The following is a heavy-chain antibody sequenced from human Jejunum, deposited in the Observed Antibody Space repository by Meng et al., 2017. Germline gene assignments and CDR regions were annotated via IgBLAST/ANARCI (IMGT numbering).Heavy chain of an antibody. CDR2: ISSGSSIV. Sequence: GVSLRLSFAASGFTFSYYEMRWVRQAPGKGLYWISYISSGSSIVYYADSVRGRFTVSRDNDKNSLYLQMNSLRVEDTAVYYFARVGACSGGTCYSSSDFDYWGQGTLVTVSS. V-gene: IGHV3-48*03. CDR1: GFTFSYYE. J-gene: IGHJ4*02. CDR3: ARVGACSGGTCYSSSDFDY. D-gene: IGHD2-15*01.